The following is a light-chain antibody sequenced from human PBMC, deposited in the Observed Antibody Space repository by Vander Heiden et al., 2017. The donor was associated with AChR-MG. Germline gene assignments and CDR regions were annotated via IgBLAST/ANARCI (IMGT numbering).Light chain of an antibody. CDR1: SSDVGSYNL. Sequence: SALTQPASGSGSPGQSITISCNGTSSDVGSYNLVSWYQQHPAKAPKLMIYEVSKRPSGVSSRFSGSKSGNTASLTISGLQAEDAADYYCCSYAGSSTWVFGGGTKLTVL. CDR2: EVS. V-gene: IGLV2-23*02. J-gene: IGLJ3*02. CDR3: CSYAGSSTWV.